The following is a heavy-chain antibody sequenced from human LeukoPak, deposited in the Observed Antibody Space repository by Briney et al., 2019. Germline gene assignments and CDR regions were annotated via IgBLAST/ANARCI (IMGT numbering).Heavy chain of an antibody. J-gene: IGHJ4*02. Sequence: PSETLSLTCTVSGGSISSYYWSWIRQPPGKGLEWIGYIYYSGSTNYNPSLKSRATISVDTSKNQFSLKLSSVTAADTAVYYCARDPAGFGGFDYWGQGTLVTVSS. V-gene: IGHV4-59*01. D-gene: IGHD3-10*01. CDR3: ARDPAGFGGFDY. CDR2: IYYSGST. CDR1: GGSISSYY.